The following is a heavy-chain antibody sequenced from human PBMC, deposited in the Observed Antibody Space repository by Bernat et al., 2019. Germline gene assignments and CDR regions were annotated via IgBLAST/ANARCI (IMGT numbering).Heavy chain of an antibody. D-gene: IGHD4-23*01. V-gene: IGHV3-53*01. CDR3: ARVSVGYYFDY. CDR1: GFTVSSNY. J-gene: IGHJ4*02. CDR2: IYSGGST. Sequence: EVQLVESGGGLIQPGGSLRLSCAASGFTVSSNYMSWVRQAPGKGLECVSVIYSGGSTYYADYVKGRFTISRDNSKNTLYLQMNSLRADDTAVYYCARVSVGYYFDYWGQGTLVTVSS.